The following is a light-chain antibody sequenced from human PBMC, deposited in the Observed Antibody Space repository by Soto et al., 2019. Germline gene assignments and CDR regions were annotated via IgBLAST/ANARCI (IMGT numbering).Light chain of an antibody. V-gene: IGLV2-14*01. J-gene: IGLJ2*01. CDR1: SNDIGAFDY. CDR3: SSYTTNNAHV. Sequence: QSALTQPASVYASPGQSISLSCTATSNDIGAFDYVSWYQQHPGKAPKLILFEVFKPPSGVSTRFSGSKSGSTASLTISGLQAEDEADYFCSSYTTNNAHVFGGGTKLTVL. CDR2: EVF.